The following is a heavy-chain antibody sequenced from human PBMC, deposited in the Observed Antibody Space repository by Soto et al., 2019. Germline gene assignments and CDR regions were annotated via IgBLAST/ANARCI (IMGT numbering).Heavy chain of an antibody. V-gene: IGHV1-69*05. Sequence: QVQLVQSGAEVKKPGSSVKVSCKASGGTFSSYAISWVRQAPGQGLEWMGGIIPIFGTANYAQKFQGRVTXTXDXXPSTAYMELSSLRSEDTAVYYCASNTSGTDRNFDYWGQGTLVTVSS. CDR2: IIPIFGTA. CDR3: ASNTSGTDRNFDY. CDR1: GGTFSSYA. J-gene: IGHJ4*02. D-gene: IGHD1-1*01.